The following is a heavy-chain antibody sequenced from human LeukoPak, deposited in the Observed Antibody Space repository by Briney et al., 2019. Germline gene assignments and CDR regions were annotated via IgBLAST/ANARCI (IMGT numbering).Heavy chain of an antibody. V-gene: IGHV3-30*04. J-gene: IGHJ4*02. CDR2: ISYDGSNK. CDR1: GFTFSSYA. Sequence: GGSLRLSCAASGFTFSSYAMHWVRQAPGKGLEWVAVISYDGSNKYYADSVKGRFTISRDNSKNTLYLQMNSLRAEDTAVYYCARIGKGYDFWSGYYRIFDYWGQGTLVTVSS. CDR3: ARIGKGYDFWSGYYRIFDY. D-gene: IGHD3-3*01.